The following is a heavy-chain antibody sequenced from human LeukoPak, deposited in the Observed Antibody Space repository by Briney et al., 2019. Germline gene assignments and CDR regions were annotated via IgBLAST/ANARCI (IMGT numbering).Heavy chain of an antibody. CDR1: GGSFSGYY. Sequence: SETLSLTCAVYGGSFSGYYWSWIRQPPGKGLEWIGEINHSGSTNYNPSLKSRVTISVDTSKNQFSLKLSSVTAADTAVYYCARDRVGATTWLDYWGQGTLVTVSS. CDR2: INHSGST. CDR3: ARDRVGATTWLDY. V-gene: IGHV4-34*01. D-gene: IGHD1-26*01. J-gene: IGHJ4*02.